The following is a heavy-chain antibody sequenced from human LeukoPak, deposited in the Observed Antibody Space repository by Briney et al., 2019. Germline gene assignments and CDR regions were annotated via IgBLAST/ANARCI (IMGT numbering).Heavy chain of an antibody. CDR2: IIPIFGTA. J-gene: IGHJ4*02. CDR1: EGTFSSYA. D-gene: IGHD5-18*01. Sequence: ASVKVSCKASEGTFSSYAISWVRQAPGQGLEWMGGIIPIFGTANYAQKFQGRVTITADKSTSTAYMELSSLRSEDTAVYYCAGGRRGYSYGRYYFDYWGQGTLVTVSS. V-gene: IGHV1-69*06. CDR3: AGGRRGYSYGRYYFDY.